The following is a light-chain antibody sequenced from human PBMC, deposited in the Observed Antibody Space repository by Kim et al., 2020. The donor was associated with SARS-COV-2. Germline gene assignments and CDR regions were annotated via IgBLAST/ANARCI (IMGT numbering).Light chain of an antibody. CDR3: SSYTSSKTWL. Sequence: PRKSLTISCTGTNSDIGGYNYVSWYQHHPGKAPKLLIYDVTKRPSGVSNRFSGSKSGSTASLTISGLQAEDEADYYCSSYTSSKTWLFGGGTQLTVL. J-gene: IGLJ3*02. CDR2: DVT. CDR1: NSDIGGYNY. V-gene: IGLV2-14*03.